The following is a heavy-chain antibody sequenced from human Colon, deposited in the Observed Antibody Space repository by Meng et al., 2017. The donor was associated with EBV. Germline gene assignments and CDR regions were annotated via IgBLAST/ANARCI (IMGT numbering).Heavy chain of an antibody. Sequence: QVQLQEVVQGLEKPSQTLSLTCTVSGGSISSGNYYWSWIRQPPVKGLEWIGYIYYSGSTYYSPSLKSRVTISVDTSKNQFSLKLSSVTAADTAVYYCARDRGGLGAFDYWGQGTLVTVSS. CDR3: ARDRGGLGAFDY. CDR1: GGSISSGNYY. V-gene: IGHV4-30-4*01. J-gene: IGHJ4*02. D-gene: IGHD5-12*01. CDR2: IYYSGST.